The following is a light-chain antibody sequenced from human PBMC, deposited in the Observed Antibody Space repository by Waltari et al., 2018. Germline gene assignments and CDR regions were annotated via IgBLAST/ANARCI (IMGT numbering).Light chain of an antibody. CDR2: PPS. CDR3: QQYGSAPRA. V-gene: IGKV3-20*01. CDR1: QKITSGY. Sequence: EIVLTQSPDTQSSSPRERATIFCRACQKITSGYLSWYQQKPGQTTRLLIYPPSSRATGTPDRFTDSGSGTDVTLTISRLEPEDFAVYYCQQYGSAPRAFGQGTKVEIK. J-gene: IGKJ1*01.